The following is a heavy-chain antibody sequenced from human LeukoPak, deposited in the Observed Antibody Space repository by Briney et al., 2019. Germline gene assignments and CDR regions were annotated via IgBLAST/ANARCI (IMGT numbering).Heavy chain of an antibody. CDR3: ARTRYYYNSRSYGAPYYFDY. D-gene: IGHD3-10*01. CDR1: GGSISSYY. J-gene: IGHJ4*02. Sequence: SETLSLTCTVSGGSISSYYWSWIRQPAGKGLEWIGRIYTSGSTNYNPSLKSRVTMSVDTSKNQFSLKLSSVTAADTAVYYCARTRYYYNSRSYGAPYYFDYWGQGTLVTVSS. CDR2: IYTSGST. V-gene: IGHV4-4*07.